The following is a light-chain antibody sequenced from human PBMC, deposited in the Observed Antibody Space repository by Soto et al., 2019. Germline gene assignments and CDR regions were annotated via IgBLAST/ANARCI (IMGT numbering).Light chain of an antibody. J-gene: IGKJ1*01. CDR3: QQYGSSLRT. CDR2: GAS. CDR1: QSVSSSY. Sequence: EIVLTQSPGTLSLSPGERATLSCRASQSVSSSYSAWYQQKPGQAPRLLIYGASSRATGIPDRFSGSGSGTDFTLTISRLEPEDFAVYYCQQYGSSLRTFGQGTKV. V-gene: IGKV3-20*01.